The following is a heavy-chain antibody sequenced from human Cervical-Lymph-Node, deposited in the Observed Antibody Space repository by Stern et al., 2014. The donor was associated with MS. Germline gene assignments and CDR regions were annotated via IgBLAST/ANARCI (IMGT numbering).Heavy chain of an antibody. CDR2: IYWDDDK. V-gene: IGHV2-5*02. CDR3: AYRGGVQPYFDN. CDR1: GFSLNTRGVG. D-gene: IGHD3-16*01. Sequence: QVTLKESGPTLVKPTQTLTLTCAFSGFSLNTRGVGVGWVRQPPGKALEWLALIYWDDDKRYSPSLKSRLTITKDTSKNQVFLTMTNMDPVDTATYYCAYRGGVQPYFDNWGLGTQVTVSS. J-gene: IGHJ4*02.